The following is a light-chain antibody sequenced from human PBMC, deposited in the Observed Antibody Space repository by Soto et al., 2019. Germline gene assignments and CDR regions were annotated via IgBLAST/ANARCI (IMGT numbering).Light chain of an antibody. V-gene: IGLV2-14*01. CDR3: SSYTSSSTYVV. CDR1: SGDIGSYTY. Sequence: QSALTQPASVSGSPGQSITISCTGTSGDIGSYTYVSWYQQYPGKAPKLLISEVTNRPSGVSNRFSGSKSGNTASLTISGLQAEDEAHYYCSSYTSSSTYVVFGGGTKLTVL. CDR2: EVT. J-gene: IGLJ2*01.